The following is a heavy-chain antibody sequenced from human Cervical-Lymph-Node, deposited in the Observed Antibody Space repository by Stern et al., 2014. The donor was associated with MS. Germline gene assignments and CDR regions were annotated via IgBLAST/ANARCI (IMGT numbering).Heavy chain of an antibody. CDR2: IYPGDSET. Sequence: EVQLVESGAELIRPGESLKISCKGSGFKFSIYWIAWVRQMPGKGLEWMGNIYPGDSETRESPSFKVQVTMSADKSTSSAYLQWSSLNASDTAMYSCARQTTAWASDVWGQGTLVTVSS. CDR3: ARQTTAWASDV. V-gene: IGHV5-51*01. D-gene: IGHD1-14*01. J-gene: IGHJ4*02. CDR1: GFKFSIYW.